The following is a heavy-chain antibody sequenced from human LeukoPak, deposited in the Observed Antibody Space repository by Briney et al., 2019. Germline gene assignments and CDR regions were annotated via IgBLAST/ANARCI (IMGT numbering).Heavy chain of an antibody. V-gene: IGHV3-23*01. D-gene: IGHD1-26*01. Sequence: GGSLRLSCAASGFTFSTYAMTWVRHAPGKGLEWVSGISGSGAYTYSADSLKGRFTISRDNSNNTVYLQMNSLRAEDTAVYYCVKFRGPTDHYYYYMDVWGKGTTVTVSS. CDR3: VKFRGPTDHYYYYMDV. CDR1: GFTFSTYA. J-gene: IGHJ6*03. CDR2: ISGSGAYT.